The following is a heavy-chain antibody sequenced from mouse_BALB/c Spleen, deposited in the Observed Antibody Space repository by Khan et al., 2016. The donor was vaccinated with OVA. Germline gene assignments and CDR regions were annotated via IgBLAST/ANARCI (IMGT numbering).Heavy chain of an antibody. CDR1: GYTFTDYY. D-gene: IGHD2-3*01. CDR3: ARMDTTSRDY. CDR2: IYPGSGNT. Sequence: QVQLQQSGTELTRPGASVKLSCKASGYTFTDYYITWVKQRTGQGLEWIGEIYPGSGNTYYNENFKGKATLTADKSSNTAYMQLSSLTSEDSAFYFCARMDTTSRDYWGQGTTLTVSS. J-gene: IGHJ2*01. V-gene: IGHV1-77*01.